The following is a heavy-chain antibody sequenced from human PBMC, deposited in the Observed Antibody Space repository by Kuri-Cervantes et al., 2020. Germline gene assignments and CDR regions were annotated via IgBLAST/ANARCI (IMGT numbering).Heavy chain of an antibody. CDR1: GGTFSSYA. V-gene: IGHV1-69*06. Sequence: SVKVSCKASGGTFSSYAISWVRQAPGQGLEWMGGIIPIFGTANYAQKFQGRVTITADKSTSTAYMELSSLRSEDTAVYYCAADRRSYDYVWGSYRVNFDYWGQGTLVTVSS. D-gene: IGHD3-16*02. CDR3: AADRRSYDYVWGSYRVNFDY. J-gene: IGHJ4*02. CDR2: IIPIFGTA.